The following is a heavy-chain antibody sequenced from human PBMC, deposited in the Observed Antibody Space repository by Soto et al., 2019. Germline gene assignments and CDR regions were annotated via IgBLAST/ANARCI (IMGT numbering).Heavy chain of an antibody. CDR3: ARGAKRVRGPDY. V-gene: IGHV3-23*01. Sequence: EVQLLESGGGLVQPGGSLRLSCAASGFTFSNYVLSWVRQAPGKGLEWVSAISGTGGSTYYADAVTGRFTIPRDNSKNPRYVQMNSLRVEDTAVYYGARGAKRVRGPDYWGQGTLVTVSS. CDR1: GFTFSNYV. CDR2: ISGTGGST. D-gene: IGHD3-10*01. J-gene: IGHJ4*02.